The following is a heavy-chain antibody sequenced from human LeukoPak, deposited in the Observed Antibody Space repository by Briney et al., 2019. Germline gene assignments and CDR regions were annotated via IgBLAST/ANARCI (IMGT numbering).Heavy chain of an antibody. J-gene: IGHJ4*02. CDR2: TSSDLNVK. CDR1: GFTFRNYV. Sequence: GGSLRLSCAASGFTFRNYVIHWVRQAPGKGLEWVAVTSSDLNVKLYADSVKGRFTISREKSRSTLYLQMYSRRPEDTAIYYCAREGYYGSGSPPSLYFDYWGQGTLVTVSS. D-gene: IGHD3-10*01. V-gene: IGHV3-30-3*01. CDR3: AREGYYGSGSPPSLYFDY.